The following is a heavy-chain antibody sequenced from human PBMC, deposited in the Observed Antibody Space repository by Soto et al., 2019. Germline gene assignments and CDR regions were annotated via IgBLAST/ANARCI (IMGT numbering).Heavy chain of an antibody. D-gene: IGHD3-9*01. V-gene: IGHV1-58*01. CDR3: AAFDPGPMGFDP. CDR1: GFTFSSSA. Sequence: SVKVSCKASGFTFSSSAVQWVRQARGQRLEWIGKIVVGSGNTNYAQKFQERVTITRDMSTSTAYMELSSLRSEDTAFYYCAAFDPGPMGFDPWGQGTLVTVSS. J-gene: IGHJ5*02. CDR2: IVVGSGNT.